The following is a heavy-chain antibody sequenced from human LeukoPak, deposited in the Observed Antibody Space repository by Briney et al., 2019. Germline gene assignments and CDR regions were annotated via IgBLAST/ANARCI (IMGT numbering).Heavy chain of an antibody. CDR2: IYYSGST. D-gene: IGHD3-22*01. CDR3: ARDRPDYYDSSGYYYRYYFDY. J-gene: IGHJ4*02. CDR1: GGSISSSSYY. V-gene: IGHV4-39*07. Sequence: PSETLSLTCTVSGGSISSSSYYWGWIRQPPGKGLEWIGSIYYSGSTYYNPSLKSRVTISVDTSKSQFSLKLSSVTAADTAVYYCARDRPDYYDSSGYYYRYYFDYWGQGTLVTVSS.